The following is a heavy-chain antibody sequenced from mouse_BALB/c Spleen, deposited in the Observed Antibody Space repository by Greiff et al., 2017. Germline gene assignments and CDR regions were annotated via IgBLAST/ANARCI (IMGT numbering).Heavy chain of an antibody. J-gene: IGHJ4*01. CDR2: INSNGGST. CDR1: GFTFSSYG. V-gene: IGHV5-6-3*01. CDR3: ARDKGYGNYGYYAMDY. D-gene: IGHD2-1*01. Sequence: EVMLVESGGGLVQPGGSLKLSCAASGFTFSSYGMSWVRQTPDKRLELVATINSNGGSTYYPDSVKGRFTISRDNAKNTLYLQMSSLKSEDTAMYYCARDKGYGNYGYYAMDYWGQGTSVTVSS.